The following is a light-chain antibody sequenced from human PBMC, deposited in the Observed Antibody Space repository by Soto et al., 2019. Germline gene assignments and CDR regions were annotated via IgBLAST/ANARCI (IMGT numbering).Light chain of an antibody. CDR1: QSVSDN. J-gene: IGKJ2*01. V-gene: IGKV3-15*01. Sequence: EIVMTQSPATLSVSPGERATLSCRASQSVSDNLAWYQQKPGQAPSLLIYGASTRATGIPARFSGSGSGTEFTRTISSLQSEDFAVYYCQQSNNWPYTFGQGTKLDIK. CDR3: QQSNNWPYT. CDR2: GAS.